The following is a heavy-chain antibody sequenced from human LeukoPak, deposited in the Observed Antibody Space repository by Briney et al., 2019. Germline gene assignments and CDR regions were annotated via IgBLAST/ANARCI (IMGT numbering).Heavy chain of an antibody. V-gene: IGHV3-23*01. D-gene: IGHD3-10*01. CDR2: ISGSGGST. CDR3: AKAWGSGHNWFDP. CDR1: GFTFSSYW. Sequence: GGSLRLSCAASGFTFSSYWMHWVRQAPGKGLVWVSAISGSGGSTYYADSVKGRFTISRDNSKNTLYLQMNSLRAEDTAVYYCAKAWGSGHNWFDPWGQGTLVTVSS. J-gene: IGHJ5*02.